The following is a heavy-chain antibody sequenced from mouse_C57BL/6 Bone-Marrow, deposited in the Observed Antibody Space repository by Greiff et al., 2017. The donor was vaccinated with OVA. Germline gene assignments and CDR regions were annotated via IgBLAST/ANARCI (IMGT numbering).Heavy chain of an antibody. CDR2: IYPRSGNT. D-gene: IGHD2-4*01. J-gene: IGHJ2*01. CDR1: GYTFTSSG. Sequence: VQLQQSGAELARPGASVKLSCKASGYTFTSSGISWVKQRTGQGLEWIGEIYPRSGNTYYNEKFKGKATLTADKSSSTAYMELRSLTSEDSAVYFCARCGGLRRGNYFDYWGQGTTLTVSS. V-gene: IGHV1-81*01. CDR3: ARCGGLRRGNYFDY.